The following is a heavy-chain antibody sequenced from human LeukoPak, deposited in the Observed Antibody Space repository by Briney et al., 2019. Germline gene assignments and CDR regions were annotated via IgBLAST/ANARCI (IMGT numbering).Heavy chain of an antibody. CDR2: IYSGGST. V-gene: IGHV3-53*05. D-gene: IGHD3-22*01. Sequence: GGSLRLSCAASGFTVSSNYMSWVRQAPGKGLEWVSVIYSGGSTYYADSVKGRFTISRDNSKNTLYLQMNSLRAEDTAVYYCARGSPTMIVVVIPLDYWGQGTLVTVSS. J-gene: IGHJ4*02. CDR1: GFTVSSNY. CDR3: ARGSPTMIVVVIPLDY.